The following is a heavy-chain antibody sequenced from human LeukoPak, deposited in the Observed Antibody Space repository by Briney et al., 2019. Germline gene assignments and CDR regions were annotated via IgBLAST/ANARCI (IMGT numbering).Heavy chain of an antibody. J-gene: IGHJ3*02. CDR1: GFTFSSYG. Sequence: GGSLRLSCAASGFTFSSYGMHWVRQAPGKGLEWVAVISYDGSNKYYADSVKGRFTISRDNSKNTLYLQMNSLRAEDTAVYYCAKLTENDAFDIWSQGTMVTVSS. CDR2: ISYDGSNK. CDR3: AKLTENDAFDI. D-gene: IGHD3-9*01. V-gene: IGHV3-30*18.